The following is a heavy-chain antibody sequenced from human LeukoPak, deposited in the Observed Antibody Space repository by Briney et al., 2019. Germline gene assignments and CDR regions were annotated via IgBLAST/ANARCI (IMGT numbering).Heavy chain of an antibody. CDR2: IYSGGST. V-gene: IGHV3-53*01. D-gene: IGHD6-6*01. CDR1: GFTVSSNY. J-gene: IGHJ4*02. Sequence: GGSLRLSCAASGFTVSSNYMSWVRQAPGKGLEWVSVIYSGGSTYYADSVKGRFTISRDNSKNTLYLQMNSLRVEDTAVYYCATEYSSSSGTIDYWGQGTLVTVSS. CDR3: ATEYSSSSGTIDY.